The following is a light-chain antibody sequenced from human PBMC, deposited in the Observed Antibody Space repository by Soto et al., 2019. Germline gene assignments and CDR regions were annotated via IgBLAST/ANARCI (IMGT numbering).Light chain of an antibody. CDR3: QSYDRSLGGNYV. V-gene: IGLV1-40*01. CDR2: GST. Sequence: HSGLSQPPSVSGAPGQRVTISCTGSSSNIGAGYDAHWFQQVPGTAPKLLIYGSTNRPSGVPDRFSGSKSGTSASLAITGLQAEDEADYYCQSYDRSLGGNYVFGTGTKVTVL. CDR1: SSNIGAGYD. J-gene: IGLJ1*01.